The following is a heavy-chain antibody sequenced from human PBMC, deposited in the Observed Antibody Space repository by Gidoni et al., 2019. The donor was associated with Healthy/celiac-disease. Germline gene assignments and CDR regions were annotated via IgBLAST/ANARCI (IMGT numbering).Heavy chain of an antibody. V-gene: IGHV4-31*03. CDR3: ARYASGHLLFDY. D-gene: IGHD6-19*01. CDR2: IYYSGST. Sequence: QVQLQESGPGLVKPSPTLSLTCTVSGGSISSGGYYWSWIRQHPGKGLEWIGYIYYSGSTYYNPSLKSRVTISVDTSKNQFSLKLSSVTAADTAVYYCARYASGHLLFDYWGQGTLVTVSS. CDR1: GGSISSGGYY. J-gene: IGHJ4*02.